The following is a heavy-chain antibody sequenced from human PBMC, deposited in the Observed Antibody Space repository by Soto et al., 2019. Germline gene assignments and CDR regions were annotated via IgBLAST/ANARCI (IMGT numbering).Heavy chain of an antibody. CDR2: ISAYNGNT. J-gene: IGHJ6*03. D-gene: IGHD5-12*01. CDR1: GYTFTSYG. CDR3: ARVAPIYSGYDYYYYYYMDV. V-gene: IGHV1-18*01. Sequence: ASVKVSCKASGYTFTSYGISWVRQAPGQGLEWMGWISAYNGNTNYAQKLQGRVTMTTDTSTSTAYMELRSLRSDDTAVYYCARVAPIYSGYDYYYYYYMDVWGKGTTVTVSS.